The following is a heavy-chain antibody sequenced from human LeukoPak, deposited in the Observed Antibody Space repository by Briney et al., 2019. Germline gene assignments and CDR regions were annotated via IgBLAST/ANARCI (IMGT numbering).Heavy chain of an antibody. J-gene: IGHJ3*02. D-gene: IGHD3-10*01. CDR3: AREGRGVIGGFDI. CDR2: IYSGGAT. Sequence: GESLKISCAASGVTVTRNYMSWVRQAPGKGLEWVSLIYSGGATYYADSVKGRFTISTDNSKNTLYLQMNSLRAEDTAVYYCAREGRGVIGGFDIWGQGTMVTVSS. CDR1: GVTVTRNY. V-gene: IGHV3-66*01.